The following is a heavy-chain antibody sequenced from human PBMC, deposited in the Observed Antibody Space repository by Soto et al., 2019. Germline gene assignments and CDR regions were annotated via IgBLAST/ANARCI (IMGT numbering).Heavy chain of an antibody. J-gene: IGHJ4*02. CDR1: GFTFSGDA. D-gene: IGHD4-17*01. V-gene: IGHV3-23*01. Sequence: PGWSVRLSCAASGFTFSGDAMSWVRQATGKGLEWVSAISGSGGSTYYADSVKGRFTISRDNSKNTLYLQMNSLRAEDTAVYYCAKPTDYGDYWGQGTLVTVS. CDR3: AKPTDYGDY. CDR2: ISGSGGST.